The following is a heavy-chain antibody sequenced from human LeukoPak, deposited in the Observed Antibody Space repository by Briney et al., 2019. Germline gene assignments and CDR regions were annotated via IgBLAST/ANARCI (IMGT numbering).Heavy chain of an antibody. J-gene: IGHJ6*04. CDR1: GFRFSDYS. CDR3: TKETPQMDV. Sequence: GGSLRLSCAASGFRFSDYSLNWVRQAPGKGLEWLSYISSSTSSENINYADSVTGRFTISRDDAKNSVYLQMNRLRAEDTAVYYCTKETPQMDVWGKGTTVTVSS. V-gene: IGHV3-48*01. D-gene: IGHD2-15*01. CDR2: ISSSTSSENI.